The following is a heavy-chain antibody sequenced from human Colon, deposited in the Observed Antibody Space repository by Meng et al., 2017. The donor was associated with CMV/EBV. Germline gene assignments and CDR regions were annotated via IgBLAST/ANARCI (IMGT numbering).Heavy chain of an antibody. CDR2: IYPQDGGT. CDR3: VRESWYFDF. V-gene: IGHV1-2*02. Sequence: LWSSRTEGKHAGASVKVSCQTSGYPFPSNHLHWVRQAPVQGLEWMGWIYPQDGGTYFAQKFQDRVTLTRDTSITTAYMELSGLTSDDTAIYYCVRESWYFDFWGEGTLVTVSS. CDR1: GYPFPSNH. J-gene: IGHJ4*02. D-gene: IGHD6-13*01.